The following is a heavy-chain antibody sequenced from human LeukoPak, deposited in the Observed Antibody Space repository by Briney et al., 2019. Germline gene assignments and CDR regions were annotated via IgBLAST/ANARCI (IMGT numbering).Heavy chain of an antibody. CDR3: VRDLGGRSGH. J-gene: IGHJ4*02. D-gene: IGHD1-26*01. CDR1: GFTFSSYS. CDR2: ISSSSSTI. V-gene: IGHV3-48*04. Sequence: TGGSLRLSCAASGFTFSSYSMNWVRQAPGKGLEWVSYISSSSSTIYYADSVKGRSTIFRDNAKNTLYLQMNSLRAEDTAVYYCVRDLGGRSGHWGQGTLVTVSS.